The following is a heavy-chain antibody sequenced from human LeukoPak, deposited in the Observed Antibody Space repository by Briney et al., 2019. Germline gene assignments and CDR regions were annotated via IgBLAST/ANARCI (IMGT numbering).Heavy chain of an antibody. D-gene: IGHD1-20*01. Sequence: GGSLRLSCAASGFTFRTCAMSWVRQAPGKGLEWVSGISGGGDGTNYADSVKGRFTISRDNSKNMLYLQMNSLRAEDTAVYHCAKEVAVTGEPYFDYWGQGTLVTVSS. CDR1: GFTFRTCA. J-gene: IGHJ4*02. V-gene: IGHV3-23*01. CDR3: AKEVAVTGEPYFDY. CDR2: ISGGGDGT.